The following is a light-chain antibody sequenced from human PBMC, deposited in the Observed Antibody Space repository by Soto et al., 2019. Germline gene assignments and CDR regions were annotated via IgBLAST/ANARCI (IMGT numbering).Light chain of an antibody. CDR2: DAY. J-gene: IGKJ4*01. CDR3: QQLTRYPST. V-gene: IGKV1-9*01. CDR1: EDITNY. Sequence: IQLTPSPSSLSASVGDRVTVTCRASEDITNYLAWYQQKAGKAPKLLIYDAYTLHSGVPSRFSGIGSGTDFTLTMSGLQPEDFATYSCQQLTRYPSTFGGGTKVEIK.